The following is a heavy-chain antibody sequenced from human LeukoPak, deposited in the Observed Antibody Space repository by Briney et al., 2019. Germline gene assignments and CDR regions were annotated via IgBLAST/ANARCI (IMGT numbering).Heavy chain of an antibody. V-gene: IGHV4-39*01. CDR2: ISYSGRT. J-gene: IGHJ4*02. Sequence: SETLSLTCTVSGGSTSSSSFYWGWIRQPPGKGLECIGRISYSGRTYYNPSLQSRVTISVDTSKNQFSLRLSSVTAADTAVYYCARLRAYYYDSSGYYNFDFWGQGTLVTVSS. D-gene: IGHD3-22*01. CDR1: GGSTSSSSFY. CDR3: ARLRAYYYDSSGYYNFDF.